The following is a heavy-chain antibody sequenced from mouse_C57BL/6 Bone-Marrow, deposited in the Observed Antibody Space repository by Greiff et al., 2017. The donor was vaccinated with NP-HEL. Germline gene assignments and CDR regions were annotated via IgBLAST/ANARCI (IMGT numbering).Heavy chain of an antibody. J-gene: IGHJ4*01. V-gene: IGHV1-69*01. CDR2: IDPSDSYT. CDR3: ARDSRENAMDY. Sequence: QVQLQQPGAELVMPGASVKLSCKASGYTFTSYWMHWVKQRPGQGLEWIGEIDPSDSYTNYNQKFKGKSTLTVDKSSSTAYMQLSSLTSEDSAVYYCARDSRENAMDYGGQGTSVTVSS. CDR1: GYTFTSYW.